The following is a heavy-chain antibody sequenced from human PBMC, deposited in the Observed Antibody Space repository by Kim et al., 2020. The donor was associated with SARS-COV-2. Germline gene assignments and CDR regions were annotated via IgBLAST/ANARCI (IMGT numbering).Heavy chain of an antibody. V-gene: IGHV1-2*06. D-gene: IGHD4-17*01. CDR2: INPNSGGT. CDR1: GYTFTGYY. Sequence: ASVKVSCKASGYTFTGYYMHWVRQAPGQGLEWMGRINPNSGGTNYAQKFQGRVTMTRDTSISTAYMELSRLRSDDTAVYYCASFASTVGGLGPVHYYYGMDVWGQGTTVTVSS. J-gene: IGHJ6*02. CDR3: ASFASTVGGLGPVHYYYGMDV.